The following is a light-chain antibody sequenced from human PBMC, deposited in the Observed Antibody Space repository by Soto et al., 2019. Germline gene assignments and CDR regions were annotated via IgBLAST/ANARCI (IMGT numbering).Light chain of an antibody. CDR2: LTSDGSH. CDR1: SGHSSYA. V-gene: IGLV4-69*01. CDR3: QTWGTGYSV. Sequence: QPVLTQSPSASASLGASVKLTCTLSSGHSSYAIAWHQQQPEKGPRYLMKLTSDGSHSKGDGIPDRFSGSSSGAERYLTISSLQSEDEADYYCQTWGTGYSVFGGGTKLTVL. J-gene: IGLJ3*02.